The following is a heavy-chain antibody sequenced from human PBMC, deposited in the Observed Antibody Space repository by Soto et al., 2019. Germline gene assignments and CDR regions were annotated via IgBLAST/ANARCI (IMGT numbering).Heavy chain of an antibody. CDR1: GCRFVYFA. D-gene: IGHD2-2*01. CDR2: ISWNSGDI. CDR3: AKHRCSSNRCYPGGMDV. V-gene: IGHV3-9*01. Sequence: PGRSMGVPRDAFGCRFVYFAMHRVSKAPGKGLEWVSGISWNSGDIDDADSVKGLFTISRDNAKNSLYLQINSLRAEDTALYYCAKHRCSSNRCYPGGMDVRLQGTTVTVPS. J-gene: IGHJ6*02.